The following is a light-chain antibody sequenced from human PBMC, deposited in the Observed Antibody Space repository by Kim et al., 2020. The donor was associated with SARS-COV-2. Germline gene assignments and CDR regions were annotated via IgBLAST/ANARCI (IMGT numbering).Light chain of an antibody. CDR1: TEPVTSGHY. CDR2: EGT. Sequence: PGGTVTLTRDSSTEPVTSGHYPYWFQQKPGQAPRTLIYEGTKKHSWTPARFSGSLLGGKAALTLSGAQPEDEADYYCLLSYTGDWVFGGGTQLTVL. V-gene: IGLV7-46*01. CDR3: LLSYTGDWV. J-gene: IGLJ2*01.